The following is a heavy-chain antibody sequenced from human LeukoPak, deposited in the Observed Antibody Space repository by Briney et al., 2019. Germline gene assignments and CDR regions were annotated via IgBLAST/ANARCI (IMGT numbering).Heavy chain of an antibody. D-gene: IGHD3-10*01. CDR2: IYSSGNT. Sequence: GGSLRLSCAASRFTVSTNYMTWVRQAPGKGLEWVSVIYSSGNTYYADSVKGRFTISRDNSKNTLYLQMNSLRAEDTAVYYCARATYYGSGSYVPFYAFDIWGQGTMVTVSS. V-gene: IGHV3-53*01. CDR1: RFTVSTNY. CDR3: ARATYYGSGSYVPFYAFDI. J-gene: IGHJ3*02.